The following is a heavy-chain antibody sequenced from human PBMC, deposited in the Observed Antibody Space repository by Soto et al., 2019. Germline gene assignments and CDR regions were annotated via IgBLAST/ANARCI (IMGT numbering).Heavy chain of an antibody. CDR2: ISAYNGNT. V-gene: IGHV1-18*01. Sequence: VASVKVSCKASGYTFTSYGISWVRQAPGQGLEWMGWISAYNGNTNYAQKLQGRVTMTTDTSTSTAYMELRSLRSDDTAVYYCARGFVVVTAIPDPNYYYYGMDVWGQGTTVTVS. CDR1: GYTFTSYG. D-gene: IGHD2-21*02. J-gene: IGHJ6*02. CDR3: ARGFVVVTAIPDPNYYYYGMDV.